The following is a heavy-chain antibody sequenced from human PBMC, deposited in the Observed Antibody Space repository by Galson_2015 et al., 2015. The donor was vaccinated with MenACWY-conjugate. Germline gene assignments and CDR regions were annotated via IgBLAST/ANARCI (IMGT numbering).Heavy chain of an antibody. Sequence: SVKVSCKASGYTFTNFALHWVRQVPGQGPEWMGWIYTQTGNTTYARGFRGRFVLSLDTSATTAYLQINSLEAEDTAVYYCARDFEYTWGRFRYMYLDDWGQGSLGT. J-gene: IGHJ4*02. D-gene: IGHD3-16*02. V-gene: IGHV7-4-1*02. CDR2: IYTQTGNT. CDR1: GYTFTNFA. CDR3: ARDFEYTWGRFRYMYLDD.